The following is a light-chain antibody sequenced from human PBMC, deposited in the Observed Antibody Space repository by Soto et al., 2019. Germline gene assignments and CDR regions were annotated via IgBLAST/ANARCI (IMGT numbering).Light chain of an antibody. V-gene: IGKV3-20*01. Sequence: EIVLTQSPGTLSLSPGERATLACRASQSISSSYLAWYQQKPGQAPRLLIYGASSRATGIPDRFSGSGSGTDFALTSSRLEPEDFAVYYCQLFGSSRYTFGQGTKLEIK. CDR2: GAS. CDR3: QLFGSSRYT. J-gene: IGKJ2*01. CDR1: QSISSSY.